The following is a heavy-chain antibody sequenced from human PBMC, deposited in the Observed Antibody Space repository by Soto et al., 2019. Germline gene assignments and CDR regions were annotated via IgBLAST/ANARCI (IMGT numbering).Heavy chain of an antibody. CDR3: AKDLTGYSGYDDAFDI. CDR1: GFTFSSYA. V-gene: IGHV3-23*01. D-gene: IGHD5-12*01. CDR2: ISGSGGST. Sequence: GSLRLSCAASGFTFSSYAMSWVRQAPGKGLEWVSAISGSGGSTYYADSVKGRFTISRDNSKNTLYLQMNSLRAEDTAVYYCAKDLTGYSGYDDAFDIWGQGTMVTVSS. J-gene: IGHJ3*02.